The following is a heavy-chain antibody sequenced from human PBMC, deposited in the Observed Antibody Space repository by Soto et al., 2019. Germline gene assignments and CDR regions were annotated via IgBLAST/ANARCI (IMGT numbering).Heavy chain of an antibody. J-gene: IGHJ4*02. D-gene: IGHD2-2*01. CDR3: ARDGACPSSTSCCSFDY. CDR2: IRQDGGEK. Sequence: EVQLVESGGDLVQPGGSLRLSCAASGFSFSRYWMSWVRQAPGKGLEWVANIRQDGGEKFYVDSVKGRFTISRDNAKNSLYLQMHSLRAEDTAVYYCARDGACPSSTSCCSFDYWGQGTPVTVSS. CDR1: GFSFSRYW. V-gene: IGHV3-7*03.